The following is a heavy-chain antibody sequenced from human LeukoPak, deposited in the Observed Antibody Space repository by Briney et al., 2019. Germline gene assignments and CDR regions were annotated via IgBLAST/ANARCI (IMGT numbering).Heavy chain of an antibody. J-gene: IGHJ4*02. D-gene: IGHD2-8*02. CDR2: IYTSGST. Sequence: SETLSLTCTVSGGSISSGSYYLSWIRQPAGKGLEWIGRIYTSGSTNYNPSLKSRVTISVDTSKNQFSLKLSSVTAADTAVYYCARDNRAGGLQFLGGQGTLVTVSS. CDR3: ARDNRAGGLQFL. CDR1: GGSISSGSYY. V-gene: IGHV4-61*02.